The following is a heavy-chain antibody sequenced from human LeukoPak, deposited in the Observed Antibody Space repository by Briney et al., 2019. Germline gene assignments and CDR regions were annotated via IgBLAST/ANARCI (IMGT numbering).Heavy chain of an antibody. CDR3: AKDGQSFNSMWDYFDA. D-gene: IGHD1-26*01. CDR1: GFTFSTFA. CDR2: IVGGDT. J-gene: IGHJ4*02. V-gene: IGHV3-23*01. Sequence: GGSRRLSGAASGFTFSTFAMSWVRQAPGKGLEWVSGIVGGDTHYAESVKGRFTLSRDDSRNTVDLQTSSLRSEDTAVYYCAKDGQSFNSMWDYFDAWWRGALVTVSS.